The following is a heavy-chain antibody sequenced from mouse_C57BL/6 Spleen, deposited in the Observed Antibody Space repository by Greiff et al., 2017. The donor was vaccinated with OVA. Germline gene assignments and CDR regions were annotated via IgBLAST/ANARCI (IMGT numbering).Heavy chain of an antibody. V-gene: IGHV5-16*01. J-gene: IGHJ1*03. CDR2: ITYDGSSS. Sequence: EVQLQESEGGLVQPGSSMKLSCTASGFTFSDYYMAWVRQVPETGLEWVANITYDGSSSYYLDSLKSRFIISRDNAKNILYLQMSRLKSEDTATYYCARGGGDYYGSSLYWYFDVWGTGTTVTVSS. CDR3: ARGGGDYYGSSLYWYFDV. D-gene: IGHD1-1*01. CDR1: GFTFSDYY.